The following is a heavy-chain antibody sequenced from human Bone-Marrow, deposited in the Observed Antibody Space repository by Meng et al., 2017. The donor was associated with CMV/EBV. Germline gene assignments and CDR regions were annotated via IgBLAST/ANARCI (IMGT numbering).Heavy chain of an antibody. Sequence: SETLSLTCTVSGGSVSSGSYYWSWIRQPPGKGLEWIGYIYYSGSTNYNPSLKSRVTISVDTSKNQFSLKLSSVTAADTAVYYCARGGIARSRELYYYYGMDVWGQGTTVTVSS. D-gene: IGHD6-13*01. J-gene: IGHJ6*02. CDR1: GGSVSSGSYY. CDR2: IYYSGST. V-gene: IGHV4-61*01. CDR3: ARGGIARSRELYYYYGMDV.